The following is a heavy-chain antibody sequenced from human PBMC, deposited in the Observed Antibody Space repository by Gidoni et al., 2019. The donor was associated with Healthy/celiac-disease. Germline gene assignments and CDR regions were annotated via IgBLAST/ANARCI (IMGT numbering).Heavy chain of an antibody. CDR1: GFTFSSYA. D-gene: IGHD3-3*01. CDR3: AKGRIWSGYSTASFDY. V-gene: IGHV3-23*01. CDR2: ISGSGGST. J-gene: IGHJ4*02. Sequence: EVQLLESGEGLVQPGGSLRLSCAASGFTFSSYAMSWVRQAPGKGLEWVSAISGSGGSTYYADSVKGRFTISRDNSKNTLYLQMNSLRAEDTAVYYCAKGRIWSGYSTASFDYWGQGTLVTVSS.